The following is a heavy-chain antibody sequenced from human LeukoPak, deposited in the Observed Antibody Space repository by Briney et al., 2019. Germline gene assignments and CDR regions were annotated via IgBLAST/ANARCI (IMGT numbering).Heavy chain of an antibody. V-gene: IGHV4-59*01. J-gene: IGHJ4*02. Sequence: SETLSLTCTVSGGSISSYYWSWIRQPPGKGLEWIGYIYYSGSTNYNPSLKGRVTISVDTSKNQFSLKLSSVTAADTAVYYCAGTPAGSLRYFDWLLSWFDYWGQGTLVTVSS. CDR2: IYYSGST. D-gene: IGHD3-9*01. CDR3: AGTPAGSLRYFDWLLSWFDY. CDR1: GGSISSYY.